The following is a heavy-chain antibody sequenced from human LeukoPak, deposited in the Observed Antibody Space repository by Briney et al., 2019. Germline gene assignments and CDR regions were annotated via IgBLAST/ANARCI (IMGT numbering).Heavy chain of an antibody. CDR1: GFTFSSYW. Sequence: GGSLRLSCAASGFTFSSYWMSWFRQAPGKGLEWVANIKQDESEKNYVDSVKGRFTISRDNVKNSLYLQMNSLRAEDTAVYYCARDPYSGSYGNYYYYFMDVWGKGTTVTISS. CDR3: ARDPYSGSYGNYYYYFMDV. D-gene: IGHD1-26*01. J-gene: IGHJ6*03. CDR2: IKQDESEK. V-gene: IGHV3-7*01.